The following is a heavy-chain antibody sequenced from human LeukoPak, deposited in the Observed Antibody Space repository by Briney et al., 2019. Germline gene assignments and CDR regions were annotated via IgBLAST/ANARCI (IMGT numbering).Heavy chain of an antibody. CDR3: VNPSIVLMVYAQFDY. D-gene: IGHD2-8*01. Sequence: GGSLRLSCAASGFTFSSYAMSWVRQAPGKGLEWVSAISGSGGSTYYADSVKGRFTISRDNSKNTLYLQMNSLRAEDTAVYYCVNPSIVLMVYAQFDYWGQGTLVTVSS. CDR2: ISGSGGST. J-gene: IGHJ4*02. V-gene: IGHV3-23*01. CDR1: GFTFSSYA.